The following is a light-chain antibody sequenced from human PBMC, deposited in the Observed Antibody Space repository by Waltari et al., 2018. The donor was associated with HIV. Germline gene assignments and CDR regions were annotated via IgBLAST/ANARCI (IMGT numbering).Light chain of an antibody. CDR2: GKN. J-gene: IGLJ2*01. CDR1: ALQTYF. CDR3: NCRDSSGDHTV. Sequence: SSELTQDPAVSVALGQTVSIACQDSALQTYFVSVYKQRPRQATVLIIFGKNKRPLGIPYRFSGSSSGDTASLTITGAQAEDEADYHCNCRDSSGDHTVFGGGTKLTVL. V-gene: IGLV3-19*01.